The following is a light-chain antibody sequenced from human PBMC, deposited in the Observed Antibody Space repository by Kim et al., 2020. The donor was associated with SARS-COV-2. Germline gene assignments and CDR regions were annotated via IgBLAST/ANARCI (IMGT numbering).Light chain of an antibody. CDR3: SSYTSSRTLI. V-gene: IGLV2-14*03. CDR2: EVN. Sequence: QSALTQPASVSGSPGQSIAISCTGTSSDIGAYNYVSWYQQYPGKVPKLMIYEVNKRPSGVSNRFSGSKSGNTASLTISGLQAEDEGDYYCSSYTSSRTLIFGGGTQLTVL. CDR1: SSDIGAYNY. J-gene: IGLJ2*01.